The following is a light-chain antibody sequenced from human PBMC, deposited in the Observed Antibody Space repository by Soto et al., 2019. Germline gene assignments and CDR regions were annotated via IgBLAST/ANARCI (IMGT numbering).Light chain of an antibody. CDR2: ATS. CDR1: QSVSSTY. J-gene: IGKJ1*01. V-gene: IGKV3-20*01. Sequence: EIVLTQSPGTLSLSPGERASLSCRASQSVSSTYLAWYQQKPGQAHRLLIYATSTRATGIPDRFSGSGSGTDFTLTISRREPEDFAVYYCQQYGSSLWTVGQGTKVEIK. CDR3: QQYGSSLWT.